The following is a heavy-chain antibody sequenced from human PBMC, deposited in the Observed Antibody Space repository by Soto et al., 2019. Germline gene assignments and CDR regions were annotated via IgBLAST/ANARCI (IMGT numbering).Heavy chain of an antibody. V-gene: IGHV3-53*01. D-gene: IGHD1-26*01. J-gene: IGHJ4*02. CDR3: ARDRVYNGSYFFDY. Sequence: EVQLVESGGGVIQPGGSLRLSCAASGFNVSSHPMNWVRQAPGKGLEWVSVIYSGDTTYYAESVKGRFIISRDNSRNTLFLQMNTLRVEDTAVYYCARDRVYNGSYFFDYWGQGALVTVSS. CDR2: IYSGDTT. CDR1: GFNVSSHP.